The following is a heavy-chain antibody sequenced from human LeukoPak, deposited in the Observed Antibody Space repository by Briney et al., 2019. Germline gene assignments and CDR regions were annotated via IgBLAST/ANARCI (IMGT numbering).Heavy chain of an antibody. J-gene: IGHJ6*03. V-gene: IGHV3-23*01. CDR3: ARDSSGYTYYYYYMDV. D-gene: IGHD3-22*01. CDR1: GFTFSSYA. CDR2: ISGSGGST. Sequence: PGGSLRLSCAASGFTFSSYAMSWVRQAPGKGLEWVSAISGSGGSTYYADSVKGRFTISRDNAKNSLYLQMNSLRAEDTAVYYCARDSSGYTYYYYYMDVWGKGTTVTVSS.